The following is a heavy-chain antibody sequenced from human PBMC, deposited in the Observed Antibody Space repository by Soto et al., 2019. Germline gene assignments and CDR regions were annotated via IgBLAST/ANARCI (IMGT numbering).Heavy chain of an antibody. D-gene: IGHD2-15*01. J-gene: IGHJ3*02. CDR3: AREPRYCRGGSCSITGDAYDI. V-gene: IGHV3-66*01. CDR2: ISNRGDT. Sequence: GSLRLSCTASGFIVSDTYVNWVRQAPGKGLEWVSVISNRGDTHYADSVRGRFSLSRDISDNTLHLQMNSLRVEDTAVYYCAREPRYCRGGSCSITGDAYDIWGQGTMVTVSS. CDR1: GFIVSDTY.